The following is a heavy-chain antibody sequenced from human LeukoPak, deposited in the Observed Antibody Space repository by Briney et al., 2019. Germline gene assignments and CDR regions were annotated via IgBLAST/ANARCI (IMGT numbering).Heavy chain of an antibody. CDR2: IIPIFGTA. V-gene: IGHV1-69*06. J-gene: IGHJ4*02. CDR3: ATLEVLFDY. CDR1: GGTFSSYA. Sequence: ASVKVSCKASGGTFSSYAISWVRQAPGQGLEWMGRIIPIFGTANYAQKFQGRVTMTEDTSTDTAYMELSSLRSEDTAVYYCATLEVLFDYWGQGTLVTVSS.